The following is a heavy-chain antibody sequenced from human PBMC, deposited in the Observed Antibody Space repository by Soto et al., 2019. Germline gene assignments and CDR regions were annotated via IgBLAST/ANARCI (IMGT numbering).Heavy chain of an antibody. CDR3: TRALYYDRVVGWFDP. CDR1: GFTFGDYA. V-gene: IGHV3-49*03. Sequence: GGSLRLSCTASGFTFGDYAMSWFRQAPGKGLEWVGFIRSKAYGGTTEYAASVKGRFTISRDDTKSIAYLQMNSLKTEDTAVYYCTRALYYDRVVGWFDPWGQGTLVTVSS. CDR2: IRSKAYGGTT. J-gene: IGHJ5*02. D-gene: IGHD3-22*01.